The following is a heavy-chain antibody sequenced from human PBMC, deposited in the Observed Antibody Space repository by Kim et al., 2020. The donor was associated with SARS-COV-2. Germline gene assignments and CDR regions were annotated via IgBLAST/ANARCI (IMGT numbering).Heavy chain of an antibody. D-gene: IGHD4-17*01. J-gene: IGHJ4*02. CDR3: ARRRQGGAYGDFD. V-gene: IGHV4-39*01. CDR2: IYYSGST. CDR1: GGSISSSSYY. Sequence: SETLSLTCTVSGGSISSSSYYWGWIRQPPGKGLEWIGSIYYSGSTYYNPSLKSRVTISVDTSKNQFSLKLSSVTAADTAVYYCARRRQGGAYGDFDWGQGTLVTVSS.